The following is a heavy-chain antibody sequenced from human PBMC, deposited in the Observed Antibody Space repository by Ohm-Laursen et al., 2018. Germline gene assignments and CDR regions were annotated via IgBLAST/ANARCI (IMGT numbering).Heavy chain of an antibody. V-gene: IGHV3-23*01. J-gene: IGHJ6*02. CDR1: GFTFDDYA. CDR2: ISGRYNST. Sequence: SLRLSCAATGFTFDDYAMHWVRQAPGKGLEWFSGISGRYNSTYYADSVRGRFTISRDNSKNTLYLQMNSLRAEDTAVYYCAKGANQYGGCLFYAMDVWGQGTTVTVSS. CDR3: AKGANQYGGCLFYAMDV. D-gene: IGHD2-8*02.